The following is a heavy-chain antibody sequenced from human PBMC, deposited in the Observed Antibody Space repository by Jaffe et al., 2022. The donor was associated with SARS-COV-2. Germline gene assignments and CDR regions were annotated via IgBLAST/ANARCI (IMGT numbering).Heavy chain of an antibody. D-gene: IGHD3-10*01. J-gene: IGHJ4*02. Sequence: QLQLQESGPGLVKPSETLSLTCTVSGGSITSNSYFWGWIRQPPGKGLEWIASLSYSGSTYFNPSLKSRVTISVDTSKNHFSLKLNSVTAADTAVYYCARLGSGRFFDYWGQGTLVTVSS. CDR1: GGSITSNSYF. CDR3: ARLGSGRFFDY. V-gene: IGHV4-39*02. CDR2: LSYSGST.